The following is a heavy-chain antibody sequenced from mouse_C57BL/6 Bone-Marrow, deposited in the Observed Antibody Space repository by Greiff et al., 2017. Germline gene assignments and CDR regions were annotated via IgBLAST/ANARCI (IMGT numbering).Heavy chain of an antibody. CDR3: ARAYYGFAY. D-gene: IGHD1-1*02. V-gene: IGHV1-7*01. J-gene: IGHJ3*01. Sequence: QVQLQQSGAELAKPGASVKLSCKASGYTFTSYGMHWVKQRPGQGLEWIGYINPSSGYTKYNQKFKDKATLTADKASNTAYMQLSSLTYEDSAVYYCARAYYGFAYWGQGTLVTVSA. CDR2: INPSSGYT. CDR1: GYTFTSYG.